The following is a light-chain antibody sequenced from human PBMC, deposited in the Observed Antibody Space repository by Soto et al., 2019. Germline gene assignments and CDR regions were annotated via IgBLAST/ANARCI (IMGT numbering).Light chain of an antibody. V-gene: IGKV1-5*03. Sequence: DIQMTQSPSTLSASVGDRVTITCRASQSISSWLAWYQQKPGKAPNLLIYKASSLESGVPSRLSGSGSGTEFTLTINSLQPDDSATYYCQQYSSYSRTFGQGTKVEIK. CDR2: KAS. CDR1: QSISSW. J-gene: IGKJ1*01. CDR3: QQYSSYSRT.